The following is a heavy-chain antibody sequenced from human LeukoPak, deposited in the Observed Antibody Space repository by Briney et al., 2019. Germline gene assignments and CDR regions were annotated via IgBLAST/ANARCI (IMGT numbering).Heavy chain of an antibody. V-gene: IGHV4-39*07. Sequence: SETLSLTCTVSGGSISSSSYYWGWIRQPPGKGLEWIGSIYYSGSTYYNPSLKSRVTISVDTSKNQFSLKLSSVTAADTAVYYCASIPWGEDTAMVFDYWGQGTLVTVSS. D-gene: IGHD5-18*01. CDR1: GGSISSSSYY. J-gene: IGHJ4*02. CDR3: ASIPWGEDTAMVFDY. CDR2: IYYSGST.